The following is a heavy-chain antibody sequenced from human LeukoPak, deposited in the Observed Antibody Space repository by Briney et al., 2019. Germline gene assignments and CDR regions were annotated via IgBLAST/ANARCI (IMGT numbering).Heavy chain of an antibody. V-gene: IGHV4-30-4*01. Sequence: SETLSLTCSVSGGSISSGDYYWSWIRQPPGKGLEWIGHIYYSGSTHHNPSLKSRVTISVDTSKNQFFLRLSSVTAADTAVYYCASSSAMVTHSFDYWGQGTLVTVSS. CDR3: ASSSAMVTHSFDY. CDR1: GGSISSGDYY. J-gene: IGHJ4*02. CDR2: IYYSGST. D-gene: IGHD5-18*01.